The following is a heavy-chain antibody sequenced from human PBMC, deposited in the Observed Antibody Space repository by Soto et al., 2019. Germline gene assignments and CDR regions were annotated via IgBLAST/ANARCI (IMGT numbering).Heavy chain of an antibody. CDR1: GGSISSGDYY. Sequence: SETLSLTCTVSGGSISSGDYYWSWIRQPPGKGVEWIGYIYYSGSTYYNPPLKSRVTISVDTSKNQFSLKLSSVTAADTAVYYCARAAIRFRNGMDVWGQGTTVTVSS. V-gene: IGHV4-30-4*01. D-gene: IGHD3-3*01. CDR3: ARAAIRFRNGMDV. J-gene: IGHJ6*02. CDR2: IYYSGST.